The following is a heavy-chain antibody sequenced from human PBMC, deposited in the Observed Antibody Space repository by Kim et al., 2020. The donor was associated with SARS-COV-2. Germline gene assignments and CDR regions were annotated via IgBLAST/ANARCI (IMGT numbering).Heavy chain of an antibody. CDR2: INHSGST. Sequence: SETLSLTCAVYGGSFSGYYWSWIRQPPGKGLEWIGEINHSGSTNYNPSLKSRATISVDTSKNQFSLKLSSVTAADTAVYYCARFPMLYPLYYYYGMDVWGQGTTVTVSS. J-gene: IGHJ6*02. CDR1: GGSFSGYY. D-gene: IGHD2-8*01. CDR3: ARFPMLYPLYYYYGMDV. V-gene: IGHV4-34*01.